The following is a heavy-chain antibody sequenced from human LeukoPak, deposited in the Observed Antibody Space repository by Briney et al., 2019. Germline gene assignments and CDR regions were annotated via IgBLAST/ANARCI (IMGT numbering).Heavy chain of an antibody. J-gene: IGHJ4*02. D-gene: IGHD3-3*01. CDR2: IYHSGST. Sequence: SQTLSLTCTVSGGSISSGGYYWSWIRQPPGKGLEWIGYIYHSGSTYYNPSLKSRVTISVDRSKNQFSLKQSSVTAADTAVYYCARATYDFWSGYPEWGQGTLVTVSS. V-gene: IGHV4-30-2*01. CDR3: ARATYDFWSGYPE. CDR1: GGSISSGGYY.